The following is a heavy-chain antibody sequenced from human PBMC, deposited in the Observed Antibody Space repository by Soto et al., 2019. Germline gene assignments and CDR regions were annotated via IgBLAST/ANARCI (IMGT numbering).Heavy chain of an antibody. J-gene: IGHJ4*01. D-gene: IGHD6-19*01. Sequence: SETLSLTCTVSGGSISSYYWSWIRQPPGKGLEWIGYIYYSGSTNYNPSLKSRVTISVDTSKNQFSLKLSSVTAADTAVYYCARHVIAVAGTNYFDYWGHGTLVTVSS. CDR1: GGSISSYY. CDR3: ARHVIAVAGTNYFDY. CDR2: IYYSGST. V-gene: IGHV4-59*08.